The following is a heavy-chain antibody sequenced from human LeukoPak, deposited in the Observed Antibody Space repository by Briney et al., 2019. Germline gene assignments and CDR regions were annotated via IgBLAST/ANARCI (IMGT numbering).Heavy chain of an antibody. J-gene: IGHJ3*02. V-gene: IGHV3-23*01. Sequence: GGSLRLSCAASGFTFSSYAMSWVRQAPGKGLEWVSAISGSGGSTYYADSVKGRFTISRDNSKNTLYLQMNSLRAEDTAVYYCARSSGTTYYYDSSGYYDAFDIWGQGTMVTVSS. CDR3: ARSSGTTYYYDSSGYYDAFDI. CDR2: ISGSGGST. CDR1: GFTFSSYA. D-gene: IGHD3-22*01.